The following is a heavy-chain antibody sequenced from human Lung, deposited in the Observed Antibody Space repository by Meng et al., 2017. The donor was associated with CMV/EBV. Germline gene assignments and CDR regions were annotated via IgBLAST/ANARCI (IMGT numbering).Heavy chain of an antibody. CDR2: IVVGSGNT. Sequence: SVXVSXXASGFTFTSSAVQWVRQARGQCLEWIGWIVVGSGNTNYAQKFQERVTITRDMSTSTAYMELSSLRSEDTAVYYCAAGSHVIEYYDFWSGYYTPPNFDYWGQGTLVTVSS. CDR3: AAGSHVIEYYDFWSGYYTPPNFDY. CDR1: GFTFTSSA. V-gene: IGHV1-58*01. J-gene: IGHJ4*02. D-gene: IGHD3-3*01.